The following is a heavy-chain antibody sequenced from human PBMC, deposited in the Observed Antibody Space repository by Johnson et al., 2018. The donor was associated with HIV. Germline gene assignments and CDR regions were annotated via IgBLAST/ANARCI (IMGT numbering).Heavy chain of an antibody. Sequence: QVQLVESGGGVVQPGRSLRLSCAASGFTFRSYAMHWVRQTPGKGLEWVAVVSYHGSNKYYADSVKGRFTISRDNSKNTLYLQMNSLRTEDTAAYYCARAGSTSCWFDAFDIWGQGTMVTVSS. CDR2: VSYHGSNK. J-gene: IGHJ3*02. D-gene: IGHD6-19*01. CDR1: GFTFRSYA. V-gene: IGHV3-30-3*01. CDR3: ARAGSTSCWFDAFDI.